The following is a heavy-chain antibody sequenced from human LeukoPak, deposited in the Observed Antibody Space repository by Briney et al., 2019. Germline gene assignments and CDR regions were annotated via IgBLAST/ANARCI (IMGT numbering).Heavy chain of an antibody. CDR1: GGSFSGYY. V-gene: IGHV4-34*01. Sequence: SETLSLTCAVYGGSFSGYYWSWIRQPPGKGLEWIGEINHSGSTNYNPSLKSRVTISVDTSKNQFSLKLSSVTAADTAVYYCARSWGTFTYGQLLRMRPFDYWGQGTLVTVSS. J-gene: IGHJ4*02. D-gene: IGHD2-2*01. CDR3: ARSWGTFTYGQLLRMRPFDY. CDR2: INHSGST.